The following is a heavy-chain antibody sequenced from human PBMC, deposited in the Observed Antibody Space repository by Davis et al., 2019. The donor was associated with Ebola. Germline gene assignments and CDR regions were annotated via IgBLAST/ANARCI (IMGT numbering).Heavy chain of an antibody. CDR3: AKDRALSIALTGKGMDV. CDR1: GYTFTSYY. D-gene: IGHD6-19*01. J-gene: IGHJ6*02. Sequence: SCKASGYTFTSYYMHWVRQAPGKGLEWVSFIRGNGEQTYYADSVKGRFTISRDNSRNNLYLEMNILRAEDTAVYYCAKDRALSIALTGKGMDVWGQGTTVTVSS. V-gene: IGHV3-23*01. CDR2: IRGNGEQT.